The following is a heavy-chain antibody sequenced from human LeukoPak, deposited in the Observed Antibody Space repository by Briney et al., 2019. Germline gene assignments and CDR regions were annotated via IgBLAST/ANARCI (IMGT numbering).Heavy chain of an antibody. CDR3: ARVCGSGWEEDDAFDI. J-gene: IGHJ3*02. CDR2: ISSNGGST. CDR1: GFNFSSYA. D-gene: IGHD6-19*01. Sequence: GGSLRLSCAASGFNFSSYAMHWVRQAPGKGLEYVSAISSNGGSTYYANSVKGRFTISRDNSKNTLYLQMGSLRAEDMAVYYCARVCGSGWEEDDAFDIWGQGTMVTVSS. V-gene: IGHV3-64*01.